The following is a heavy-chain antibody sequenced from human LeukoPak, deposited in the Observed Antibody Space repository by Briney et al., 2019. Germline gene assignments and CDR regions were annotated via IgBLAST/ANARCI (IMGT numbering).Heavy chain of an antibody. CDR1: GYIFTGYY. J-gene: IGHJ5*02. D-gene: IGHD2-2*01. CDR2: INPNSGGT. CDR3: ARGQLLWSWFDP. Sequence: ASVKVSCKASGYIFTGYYMYWVRQAPGQGLEWMGWINPNSGGTDYAQKFQGRVTMTRDTSISTAYMELSSLRSDDTAVYYCARGQLLWSWFDPWGQGTLVTVSS. V-gene: IGHV1-2*02.